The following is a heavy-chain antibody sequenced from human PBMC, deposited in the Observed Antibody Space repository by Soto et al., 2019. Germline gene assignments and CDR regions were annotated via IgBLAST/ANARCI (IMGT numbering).Heavy chain of an antibody. J-gene: IGHJ4*02. V-gene: IGHV4-39*01. Sequence: SETLSLTCTVSGGSISSGCYYWSWIRQHPGKGLEWIGEINHSGSTNYNPSLKSRVTISVDTSKNQFSLNLNSVTAADTAVYYCARHFGNYGDWAFDFWGQGTLVTVSS. CDR1: GGSISSGCYY. CDR3: ARHFGNYGDWAFDF. CDR2: INHSGST. D-gene: IGHD4-17*01.